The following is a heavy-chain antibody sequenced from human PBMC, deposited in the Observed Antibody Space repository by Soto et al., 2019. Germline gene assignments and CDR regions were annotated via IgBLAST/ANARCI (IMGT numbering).Heavy chain of an antibody. CDR3: ARDQVVPAAISHYYYGMDV. CDR2: INVGNGNT. CDR1: GYTFTDYS. Sequence: ASVKVSCKASGYTFTDYSIHWVRQAPGQGLEWMGWINVGNGNTEYAQKLQGRVTMTTDTSTSTAYMELRSLRSDDTAVYYCARDQVVPAAISHYYYGMDVWGQGTTVPVSS. V-gene: IGHV1-3*01. J-gene: IGHJ6*02. D-gene: IGHD2-2*02.